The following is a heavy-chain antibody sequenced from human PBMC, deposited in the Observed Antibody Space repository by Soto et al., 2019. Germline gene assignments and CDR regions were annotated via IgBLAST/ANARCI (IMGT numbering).Heavy chain of an antibody. V-gene: IGHV3-30-3*01. D-gene: IGHD6-19*01. CDR1: GFTFSSYA. Sequence: QVQLVESGGGVVQPGRSLRLSCAASGFTFSSYAMHWVRQAPGKGLEWVAVISYDGSNKYYADSVKGRFIISRDNSKNTLYLQMNSLRAEDTAVYYCARDPGSSGWYWYFDLWGRGTLVTVSS. CDR2: ISYDGSNK. J-gene: IGHJ2*01. CDR3: ARDPGSSGWYWYFDL.